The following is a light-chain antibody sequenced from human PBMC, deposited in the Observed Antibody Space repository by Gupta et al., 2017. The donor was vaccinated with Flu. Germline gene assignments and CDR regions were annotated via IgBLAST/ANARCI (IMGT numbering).Light chain of an antibody. CDR2: EVS. CDR1: QSLLHRGVKTH. J-gene: IGKJ2*01. Sequence: DVVMTETPLSLSVTPGQPASTSCKSSQSLLHRGVKTHLWWYLQKPGQPPQLLIYEVSHRFSEVADSFSGSGSGTDFTLTISGVEAEDVGVYYCMQSTQYPRTFGQATKLEIK. CDR3: MQSTQYPRT. V-gene: IGKV2D-29*01.